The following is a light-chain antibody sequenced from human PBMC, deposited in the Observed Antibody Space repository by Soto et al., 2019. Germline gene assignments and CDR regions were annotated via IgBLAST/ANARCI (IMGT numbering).Light chain of an antibody. CDR3: QQYNNWPPWT. Sequence: ILMTQSPATLSMSPGERATLSCRASQGVRNNLAWYQHKPGQAPRLLIYDASTRATGIPARFSGSGSGTDFTLTISSLQSEDFAVYYCQQYNNWPPWTFGQGTRVDIK. CDR2: DAS. J-gene: IGKJ1*01. CDR1: QGVRNN. V-gene: IGKV3-15*01.